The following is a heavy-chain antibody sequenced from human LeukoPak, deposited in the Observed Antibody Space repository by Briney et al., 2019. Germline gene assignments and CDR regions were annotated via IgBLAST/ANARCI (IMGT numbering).Heavy chain of an antibody. D-gene: IGHD2-21*02. CDR2: IYTSGSI. Sequence: SETLSLTCTVSGGSISSYYWSWIRLPAGKGPEWIGRIYTSGSINYNPSLKSRVTMSVDTSKNQFSLKLSSVTAADTAVYYCARMKDCGGDCYSVDYWGQGTLVTVSS. V-gene: IGHV4-4*07. CDR3: ARMKDCGGDCYSVDY. J-gene: IGHJ4*02. CDR1: GGSISSYY.